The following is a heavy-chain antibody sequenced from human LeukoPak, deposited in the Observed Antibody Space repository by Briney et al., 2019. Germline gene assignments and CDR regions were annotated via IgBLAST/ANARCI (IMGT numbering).Heavy chain of an antibody. J-gene: IGHJ6*03. CDR3: AKTQNWNYISYYYYYMDV. CDR1: GFNFWNFV. D-gene: IGHD1-7*01. Sequence: GGSLRLSCATSGFNFWNFVVNWLRQAPGKGLEWVSAISGKGDEAYYRDSVKGRFTISKDSGDDTVYLEMNNLTVADTAVYYCAKTQNWNYISYYYYYMDVWGKGTAVTVSS. V-gene: IGHV3-23*01. CDR2: ISGKGDEA.